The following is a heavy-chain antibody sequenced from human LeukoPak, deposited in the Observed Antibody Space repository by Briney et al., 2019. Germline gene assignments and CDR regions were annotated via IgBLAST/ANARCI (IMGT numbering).Heavy chain of an antibody. Sequence: GGSLRLSRAGSGFTFSRYAMHWVRQAPGKGLEWVAVISYDGSNKYYTGSVKGRFTISRDNSKHTLYLQMNSLRGEETAVYYCARVGGSGYYYDSSGYYPDYWGQGTLVTVSS. D-gene: IGHD3-22*01. V-gene: IGHV3-30*10. J-gene: IGHJ4*02. CDR3: ARVGGSGYYYDSSGYYPDY. CDR1: GFTFSRYA. CDR2: ISYDGSNK.